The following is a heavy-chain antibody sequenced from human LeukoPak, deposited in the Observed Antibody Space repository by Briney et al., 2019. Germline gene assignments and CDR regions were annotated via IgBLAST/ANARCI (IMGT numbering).Heavy chain of an antibody. CDR1: GFSFSTYW. CDR2: INQDGSEN. Sequence: PGGSLRLSCAASGFSFSTYWMSWVRQAPGKGLEWVANINQDGSENYYVDSVKGRFTISRDNAKNSLYLQMNSLRAEDTAVYYCARDRETYYYYGMDVWGQGTTVTVSS. J-gene: IGHJ6*02. V-gene: IGHV3-7*01. CDR3: ARDRETYYYYGMDV.